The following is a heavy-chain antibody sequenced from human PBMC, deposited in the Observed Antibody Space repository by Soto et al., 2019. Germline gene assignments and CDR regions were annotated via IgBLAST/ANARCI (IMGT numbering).Heavy chain of an antibody. D-gene: IGHD6-13*01. CDR1: GFTFSSYD. CDR3: ARVGANSSSWSDY. Sequence: SLRLSCAASGFTFSSYDMHWVRQATGKGLEWVSAIGTAGDTYYPGSVKGRFTISRENAKNSLYLQTNSLRAEDTAVYYCARVGANSSSWSDYWGQGTLVTVSS. J-gene: IGHJ4*02. CDR2: IGTAGDT. V-gene: IGHV3-13*01.